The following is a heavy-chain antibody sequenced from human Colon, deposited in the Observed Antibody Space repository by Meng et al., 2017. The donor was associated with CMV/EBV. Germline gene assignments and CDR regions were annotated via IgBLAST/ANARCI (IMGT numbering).Heavy chain of an antibody. V-gene: IGHV1-18*01. Sequence: LGQVVAEVKVLGDSVLVSCMLSGYRFPSYGMSWVGQAPGQGLEWLGWISGSTGYTNRAQKFQGRVTMTTDTSTSTAYLALTSLTSNDTAVYYCARGRPNWSGVLDYWGQGTLVTVSS. CDR3: ARGRPNWSGVLDY. D-gene: IGHD1-1*01. CDR1: GYRFPSYG. J-gene: IGHJ4*02. CDR2: ISGSTGYT.